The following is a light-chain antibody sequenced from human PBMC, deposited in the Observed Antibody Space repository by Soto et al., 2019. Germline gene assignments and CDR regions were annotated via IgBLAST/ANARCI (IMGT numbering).Light chain of an antibody. V-gene: IGKV3-15*01. Sequence: EIVMTQSPATLSVSPGERATLSCRASQSVSSNLAWYQQKPGQAPRLLIYGASTRATGLPARFSGSGSGTEFTLTISSLQSEDFVVYYCQQYDNWPFTFGPGTKVDIK. CDR2: GAS. J-gene: IGKJ3*01. CDR1: QSVSSN. CDR3: QQYDNWPFT.